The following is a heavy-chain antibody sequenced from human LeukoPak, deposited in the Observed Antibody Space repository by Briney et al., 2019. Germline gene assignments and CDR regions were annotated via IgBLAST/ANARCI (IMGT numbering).Heavy chain of an antibody. CDR3: ARLRSNEFDL. Sequence: PGGSLRLSCAASGFTFSDYYMSWIRQPPGKGLEWIAYIYSSGSTNYNPSLKSRVTISVDTSKNQFSLKLSSVTAADTAVFYCARLRSNEFDLWGRGTLVTVSS. CDR1: GFTFSDYY. V-gene: IGHV4-59*08. D-gene: IGHD4-17*01. CDR2: IYSSGST. J-gene: IGHJ2*01.